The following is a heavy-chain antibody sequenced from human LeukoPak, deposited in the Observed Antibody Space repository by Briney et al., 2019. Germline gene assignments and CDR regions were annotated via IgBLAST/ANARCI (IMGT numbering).Heavy chain of an antibody. Sequence: SETLSLTCAVYGGSFSGYYWSWIRQPPGKGLEWIGEINHSGSTNYNPSLKSRVTISVDTSKNQFSLKLSSVTAADTAVYYCASRLKTTGYRYDYWGQGTLVTVSS. CDR1: GGSFSGYY. J-gene: IGHJ4*02. CDR3: ASRLKTTGYRYDY. CDR2: INHSGST. V-gene: IGHV4-34*01. D-gene: IGHD4-17*01.